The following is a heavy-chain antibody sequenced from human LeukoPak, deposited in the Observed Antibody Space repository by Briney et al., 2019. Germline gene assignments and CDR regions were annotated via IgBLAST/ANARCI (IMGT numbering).Heavy chain of an antibody. CDR1: GGSISSSNW. V-gene: IGHV4-4*02. CDR3: AREGRSIAAAGSPRWFDP. D-gene: IGHD6-13*01. Sequence: PSETLSLTCAVSGGSISSSNWWSWVRQPPGKGLEWIGEIYHSGGTNYNPSLKSRVTISVDKSKNQFSLKLSSVTAADTAVYYCAREGRSIAAAGSPRWFDPWGQGTLVTVSS. CDR2: IYHSGGT. J-gene: IGHJ5*02.